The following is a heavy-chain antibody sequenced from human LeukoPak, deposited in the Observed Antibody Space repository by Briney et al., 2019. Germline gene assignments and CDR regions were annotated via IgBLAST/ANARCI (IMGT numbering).Heavy chain of an antibody. V-gene: IGHV4-34*01. CDR2: INHSAST. CDR3: ARVMAARREDLNWFDP. J-gene: IGHJ5*02. CDR1: GGPFRGDS. Sequence: SETLSLTCAVYGGPFRGDSWTWIRQPPGKGLEWIGEINHSASTNYNPSLKSRVIMSLDTSKNQFSLNLTSVNAADTAVYYCARVMAARREDLNWFDPWGQGTLVTVSS. D-gene: IGHD6-6*01.